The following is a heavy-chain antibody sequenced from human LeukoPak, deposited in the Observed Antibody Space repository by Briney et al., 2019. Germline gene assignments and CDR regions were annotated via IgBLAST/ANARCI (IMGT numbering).Heavy chain of an antibody. Sequence: PMASVKVSCKASGYTFTSYGISWVRQAPGQGLEWMGWISAYNGNTNYAQKLQGRVTMTTDTSTSTAYMELRSLRSDDTAVYYCARDPGRYCSSTSCYPDYWGQGTLVTVSS. CDR3: ARDPGRYCSSTSCYPDY. CDR1: GYTFTSYG. J-gene: IGHJ4*02. V-gene: IGHV1-18*01. CDR2: ISAYNGNT. D-gene: IGHD2-2*01.